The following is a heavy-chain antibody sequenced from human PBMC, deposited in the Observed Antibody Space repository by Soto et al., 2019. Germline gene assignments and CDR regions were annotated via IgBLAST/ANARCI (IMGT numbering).Heavy chain of an antibody. D-gene: IGHD1-7*01. Sequence: PGGSLSLSCAVSGFTFSSYSMNWVRQAPGKGLEWVSYISSSSSTIYYADSVKGRFTTSRDNAKNSLYLQMNSLRDEDTAVYYCARDGYNWNYDAFDIWGQGTMVTVSS. CDR1: GFTFSSYS. V-gene: IGHV3-48*02. J-gene: IGHJ3*02. CDR2: ISSSSSTI. CDR3: ARDGYNWNYDAFDI.